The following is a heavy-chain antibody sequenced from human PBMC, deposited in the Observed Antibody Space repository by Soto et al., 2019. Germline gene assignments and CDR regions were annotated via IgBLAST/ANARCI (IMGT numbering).Heavy chain of an antibody. Sequence: TGGSLRLSCAASGFTFSSYAMSWVRQAPGKGLEWVSAISGSGGSTYYADSVKGRFTISRDNSKNTLYLQMNSLRAEDTAVYYCAKDKTYCSSTSCSPDAFDIWGQGTMVTVSS. J-gene: IGHJ3*02. D-gene: IGHD2-2*01. CDR2: ISGSGGST. CDR3: AKDKTYCSSTSCSPDAFDI. V-gene: IGHV3-23*01. CDR1: GFTFSSYA.